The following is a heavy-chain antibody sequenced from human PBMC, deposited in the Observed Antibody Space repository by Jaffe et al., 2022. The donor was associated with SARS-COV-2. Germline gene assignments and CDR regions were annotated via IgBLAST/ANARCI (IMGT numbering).Heavy chain of an antibody. V-gene: IGHV3-23*01. J-gene: IGHJ4*02. CDR3: AKDGFSGNQRWDFFDS. D-gene: IGHD6-13*01. Sequence: EVQLLESGGGLVQSGGSLRLSCAASGFTFRSFAMSWVRQAPGKGLDWVSSMDSSDTFYAESVKGRFTISRDNSKNTVYLQMNSLRPDDTAIYYCAKDGFSGNQRWDFFDSWGLGTLVTVSS. CDR1: GFTFRSFA. CDR2: MDSSDT.